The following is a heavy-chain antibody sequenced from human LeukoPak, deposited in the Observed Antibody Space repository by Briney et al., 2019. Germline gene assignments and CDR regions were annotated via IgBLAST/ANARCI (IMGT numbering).Heavy chain of an antibody. Sequence: ASETLSLTCAVYGGSFSGYYWSWIRQPPGKGLEWIGEINHSGSTNYNPSLKSRVTISVDTSKNQFSLQLNSVTPEDTAVYYCARGPYNWNLDQFDAFDIWGQGTMVTVSS. D-gene: IGHD1-7*01. J-gene: IGHJ3*02. CDR2: INHSGST. V-gene: IGHV4-34*01. CDR3: ARGPYNWNLDQFDAFDI. CDR1: GGSFSGYY.